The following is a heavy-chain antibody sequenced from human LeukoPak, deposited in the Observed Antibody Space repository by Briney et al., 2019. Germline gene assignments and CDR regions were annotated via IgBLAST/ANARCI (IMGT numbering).Heavy chain of an antibody. CDR1: GFTFSSYA. J-gene: IGHJ3*01. D-gene: IGHD3-10*01. Sequence: PTGGSLRLSCAASGFTFSSYAMHWVRQAPGKGLEWVAVISYDGSNKYYADSVKGRFTISRDNSKNTLYLQMNSLRAEDTAVYYCARWGYGSGSYLWGQGTMVTVSS. CDR3: ARWGYGSGSYL. CDR2: ISYDGSNK. V-gene: IGHV3-30*04.